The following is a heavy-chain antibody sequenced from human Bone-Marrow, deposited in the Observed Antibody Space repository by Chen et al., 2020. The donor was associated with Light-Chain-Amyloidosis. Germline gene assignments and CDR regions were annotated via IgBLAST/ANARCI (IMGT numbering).Heavy chain of an antibody. CDR3: ARDLASSAWYALDS. J-gene: IGHJ4*02. D-gene: IGHD6-19*01. V-gene: IGHV3-9*01. CDR2: IAWESGHI. Sequence: EVRLEESGGDLVQPGRCLSIYCTDSGFTFDDHAIHWVRQPTGKGLEWVSGIAWESGHIDYADSVKGRFTVSRDNAKSSLYLQMNSLRVEDTALYFCARDLASSAWYALDSWGQGTQVTVSS. CDR1: GFTFDDHA.